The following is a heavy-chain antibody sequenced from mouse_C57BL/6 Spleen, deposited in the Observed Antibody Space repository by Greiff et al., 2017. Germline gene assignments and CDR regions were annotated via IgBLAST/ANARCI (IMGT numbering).Heavy chain of an antibody. CDR3: ALLGPWFAY. J-gene: IGHJ3*01. D-gene: IGHD6-1*01. Sequence: DVKLQESGPGLAKPSQTLSLTCSVTGYSITSDYWNWIRKFPGNKLEYMGYISYSGSTYYNPSLNSRISLTRDTATNQYYRQLNSVTTEYTATYYCALLGPWFAYWGQGTLVTVSA. CDR1: GYSITSDY. V-gene: IGHV3-8*01. CDR2: ISYSGST.